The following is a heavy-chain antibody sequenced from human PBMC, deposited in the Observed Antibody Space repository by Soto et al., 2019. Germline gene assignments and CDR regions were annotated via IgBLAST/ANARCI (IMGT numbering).Heavy chain of an antibody. Sequence: QVQLVESGGGVVQPGRSLRLSCAASGFTFSSYGMHWVRQAPGKGLEWVAVIWYDGSNKYYADSVKGRFTISRDNSKNTLYLQMNRLRAEDTAVYYCARDQIAGGDGYAPFDYWGQGTLVTVSS. CDR3: ARDQIAGGDGYAPFDY. D-gene: IGHD5-12*01. CDR2: IWYDGSNK. V-gene: IGHV3-33*01. CDR1: GFTFSSYG. J-gene: IGHJ4*02.